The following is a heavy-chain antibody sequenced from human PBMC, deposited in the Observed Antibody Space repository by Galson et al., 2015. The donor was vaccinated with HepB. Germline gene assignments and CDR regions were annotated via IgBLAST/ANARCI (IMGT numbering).Heavy chain of an antibody. J-gene: IGHJ6*02. D-gene: IGHD2-2*01. CDR1: GGTFSSYA. V-gene: IGHV1-18*01. Sequence: SVKVSCKASGGTFSSYAISWVRQAPGQGLEWMGWISAYNGNTNYAQKLQGRVTMTTDTSTSTAYMELRSLRSDDTAVYYCAREYCSSTSCYFGWGYYYYYGMDVWGQGTTVTVSS. CDR2: ISAYNGNT. CDR3: AREYCSSTSCYFGWGYYYYYGMDV.